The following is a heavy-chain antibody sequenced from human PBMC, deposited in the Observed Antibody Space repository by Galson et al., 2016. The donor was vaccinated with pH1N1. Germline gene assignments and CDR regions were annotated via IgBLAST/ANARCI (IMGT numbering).Heavy chain of an antibody. CDR2: VHYSGNT. CDR3: AREDIVVGEGWDSGLDA. Sequence: TLSLTCTVSGGSISGDGNYWSWVRQVPGKGLEWIGYVHYSGNTNYNPSLKSRVFISVDTSMNQFYLRLSSVTAADTAVYYCAREDIVVGEGWDSGLDAWGQGTTVTVSS. D-gene: IGHD2-21*01. V-gene: IGHV4-31*03. J-gene: IGHJ6*02. CDR1: GGSISGDGNY.